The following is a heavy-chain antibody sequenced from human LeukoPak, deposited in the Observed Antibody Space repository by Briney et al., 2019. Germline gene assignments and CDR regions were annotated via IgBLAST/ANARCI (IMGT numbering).Heavy chain of an antibody. D-gene: IGHD5/OR15-5a*01. J-gene: IGHJ4*02. V-gene: IGHV3-23*01. CDR1: GFTFSSYA. CDR2: ISGPAGSC. CDR3: AKKVGLVSAPLYFLHV. Sequence: GGSLRLSCAASGFTFSSYAMSWVRQAQGKGLEWVSAISGPAGSCDYADSMKGRFTISRDNSKNTLFLQMNCLRAEDTAIYYCAKKVGLVSAPLYFLHVWGQGTLVTVSS.